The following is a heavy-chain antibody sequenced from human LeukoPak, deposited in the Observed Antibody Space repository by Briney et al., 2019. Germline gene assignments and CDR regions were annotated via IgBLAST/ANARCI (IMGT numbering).Heavy chain of an antibody. CDR2: ISYDGSNK. D-gene: IGHD4-17*01. Sequence: PGGSLRLSCAASGFTFTRFAMYWVRQAPGKGLEWVALISYDGSNKYYADSVKGRFTISRDNSKNTVYLQMNGPRAEDTAVYYCAREAVTRNYFDYWGQGTLVTVSS. CDR1: GFTFTRFA. CDR3: AREAVTRNYFDY. J-gene: IGHJ4*02. V-gene: IGHV3-30*04.